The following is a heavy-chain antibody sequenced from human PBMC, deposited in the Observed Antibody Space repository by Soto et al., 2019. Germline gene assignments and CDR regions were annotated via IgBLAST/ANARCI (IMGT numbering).Heavy chain of an antibody. CDR1: GFTFSTFA. D-gene: IGHD5-12*01. V-gene: IGHV3-30*14. CDR2: VSADGAHE. CDR3: ASDHIVSTLACAFAI. Sequence: QLQLAESGGGVVQPGTSLRLSCAASGFTFSTFAMHWVRQAPGKGLAWVAVVSADGAHEYYADSVKGRFTISRDNSKNTVCLQMNSLRADDAAMFYCASDHIVSTLACAFAIWGQGTMVTVSS. J-gene: IGHJ3*02.